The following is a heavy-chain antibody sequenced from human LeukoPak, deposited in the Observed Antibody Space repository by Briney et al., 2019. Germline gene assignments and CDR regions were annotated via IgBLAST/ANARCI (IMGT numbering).Heavy chain of an antibody. V-gene: IGHV1-2*04. CDR2: INPNSGGT. J-gene: IGHJ6*03. Sequence: WASVKVSCKASGYTFTDYYLHWVRQAPGQGLEWMGWINPNSGGTNYAQKFQGWVTMTRDTSISTAYMELSRLRSDDTAVYYCARGGGSYYYYYMDVWGKGTTVTVSS. CDR1: GYTFTDYY. D-gene: IGHD3-10*01. CDR3: ARGGGSYYYYYMDV.